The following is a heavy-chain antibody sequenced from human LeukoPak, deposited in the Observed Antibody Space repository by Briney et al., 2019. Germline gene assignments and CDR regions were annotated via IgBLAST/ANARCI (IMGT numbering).Heavy chain of an antibody. Sequence: GGSLRLSCVVSGFSFGSYPMSWVRQAPGKGLEWVSVISETGGVTHYADSMKGRFTISRDNIKNTLNLQMNSLRAEDTAIYYCARDSSHYLGSSDYWGQGTLVTVSS. J-gene: IGHJ4*02. V-gene: IGHV3-23*01. CDR1: GFSFGSYP. D-gene: IGHD6-6*01. CDR3: ARDSSHYLGSSDY. CDR2: ISETGGVT.